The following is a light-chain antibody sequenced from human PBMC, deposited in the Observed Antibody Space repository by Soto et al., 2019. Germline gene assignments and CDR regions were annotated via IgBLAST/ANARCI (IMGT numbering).Light chain of an antibody. CDR3: GTWDSSLSAGV. Sequence: QSVLTQPPSVSAAPGQTVTLSCSGSSSNIGNNYVSWYQQLPGTAPKLLIYENNKRPSGIPDRFSGSKSGTSATLGITGLQTGDEADYYCGTWDSSLSAGVFGGGTKLTVL. V-gene: IGLV1-51*02. J-gene: IGLJ3*02. CDR1: SSNIGNNY. CDR2: ENN.